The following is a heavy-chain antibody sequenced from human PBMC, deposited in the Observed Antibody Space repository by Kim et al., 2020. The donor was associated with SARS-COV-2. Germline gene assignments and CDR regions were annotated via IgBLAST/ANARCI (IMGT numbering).Heavy chain of an antibody. CDR2: IIPILGIA. J-gene: IGHJ4*02. V-gene: IGHV1-69*02. CDR1: GGTFSSYT. Sequence: SVKVSCKASGGTFSSYTISWVRQAPGQGLEWMGRIIPILGIANYAQKFQGRVTITADKSTSTAYMELSSLRSEDTAVYYCASVGWYCSSTSCYSDYWGQGTLVTVSS. CDR3: ASVGWYCSSTSCYSDY. D-gene: IGHD2-2*01.